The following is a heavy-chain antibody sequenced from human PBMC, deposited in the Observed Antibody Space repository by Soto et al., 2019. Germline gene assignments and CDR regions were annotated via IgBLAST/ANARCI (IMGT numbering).Heavy chain of an antibody. V-gene: IGHV4-59*08. D-gene: IGHD6-13*01. CDR1: GGSISSYY. CDR2: IYYSGST. CDR3: ARLAAHSSSWYRYYYYYMDV. J-gene: IGHJ6*03. Sequence: SETLSLTCTVSGGSISSYYWSWIRQPPGKGLEWIGYIYYSGSTNYNPSLKSRVTISVDTSKNQFSRKLSSVTAADTAVYYCARLAAHSSSWYRYYYYYMDVWGKGTTVTVSS.